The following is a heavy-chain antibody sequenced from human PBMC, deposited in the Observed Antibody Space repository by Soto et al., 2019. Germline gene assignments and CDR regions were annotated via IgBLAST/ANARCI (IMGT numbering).Heavy chain of an antibody. V-gene: IGHV1-69*13. Sequence: SVKVSCKASGGTFSSYAISWVRQAPGQGLEWMGGIIPIFGTANYAQKFQGRVTITADESTSTAYMELSSLRSEDTAVYYCARDNNMIVVGYYYYGMDVWGQGTTVTASS. CDR1: GGTFSSYA. CDR2: IIPIFGTA. D-gene: IGHD3-22*01. J-gene: IGHJ6*02. CDR3: ARDNNMIVVGYYYYGMDV.